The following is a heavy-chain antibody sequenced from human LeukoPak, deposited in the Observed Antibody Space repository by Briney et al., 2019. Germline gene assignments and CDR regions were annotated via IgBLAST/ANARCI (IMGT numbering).Heavy chain of an antibody. V-gene: IGHV3-21*01. CDR3: ARDRGYFDN. J-gene: IGHJ4*02. CDR2: IASSSNYI. Sequence: GGSLRLSCAASGFTFSIYSMNWVRQAPGKGLEWLSSIASSSNYIYYADSVKGRFTISRDNVQNSLYLQMNSLRAEDTAMYYCARDRGYFDNWGQGTLVTVSS. CDR1: GFTFSIYS.